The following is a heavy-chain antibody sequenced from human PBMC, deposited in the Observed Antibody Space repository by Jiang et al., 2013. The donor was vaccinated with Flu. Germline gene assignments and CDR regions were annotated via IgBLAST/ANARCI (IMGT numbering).Heavy chain of an antibody. CDR3: ASIGIYGDYS. J-gene: IGHJ4*02. D-gene: IGHD4-17*01. Sequence: SISSSSSYIYYADSVKGRFTISRDNAKNSLYLQMNSLRAEDTAVYYCASIGIYGDYSWGQGTLVTVSS. CDR2: ISSSSSYI. V-gene: IGHV3-21*01.